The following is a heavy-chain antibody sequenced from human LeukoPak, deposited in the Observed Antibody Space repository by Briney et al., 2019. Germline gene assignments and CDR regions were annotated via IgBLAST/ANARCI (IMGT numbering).Heavy chain of an antibody. Sequence: GGSLRLSCAASGFTFSSYNMNWVRQAPGKGLEWVSCISGSSNYIYYADSERGRFTISRDNSKNTLYLQMISLRAEDTAVYYCARDLSLGYDGNLRHYYGMDVWGQGTTVTVSS. D-gene: IGHD4-23*01. J-gene: IGHJ6*02. CDR2: ISGSSNYI. CDR1: GFTFSSYN. V-gene: IGHV3-21*04. CDR3: ARDLSLGYDGNLRHYYGMDV.